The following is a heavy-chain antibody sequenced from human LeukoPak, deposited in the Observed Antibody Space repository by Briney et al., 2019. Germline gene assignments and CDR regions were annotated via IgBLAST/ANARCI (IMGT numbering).Heavy chain of an antibody. Sequence: GGSLRLSCAASGFTFSSHWMHWVRHAPGKGLVWVSRIKDDGSHTNYADSVKGRFTISRDNAKNTLSLQMNSLRAEDTAVYYCARGSGIITGVDEWGQGTLVTVSS. J-gene: IGHJ4*02. CDR3: ARGSGIITGVDE. V-gene: IGHV3-74*01. CDR1: GFTFSSHW. D-gene: IGHD6-25*01. CDR2: IKDDGSHT.